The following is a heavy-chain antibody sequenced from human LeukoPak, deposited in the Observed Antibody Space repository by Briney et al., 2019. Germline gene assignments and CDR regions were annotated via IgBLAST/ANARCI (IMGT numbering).Heavy chain of an antibody. Sequence: ASVKVSCKASGYTFTSYYMHWVRQAPGQGLEWMGIINPSGGSTSYAQKFQGRVTMTRDTSTSTVYMELSSLRSEDTAVYYCARGPRYDYVWGSYRLHDNDYWGQGTLVTVSS. J-gene: IGHJ4*02. CDR1: GYTFTSYY. V-gene: IGHV1-46*01. CDR3: ARGPRYDYVWGSYRLHDNDY. D-gene: IGHD3-16*02. CDR2: INPSGGST.